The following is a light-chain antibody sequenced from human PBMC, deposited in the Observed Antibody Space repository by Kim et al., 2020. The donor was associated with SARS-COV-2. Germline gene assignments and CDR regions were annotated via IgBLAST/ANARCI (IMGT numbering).Light chain of an antibody. CDR2: GAS. Sequence: SSIGYRFIITCQASHYITKYLNWFHQKPGRAPRLLISGASDVDTGVPPRFSGSSSGTHFKLTINSLQPEDVGTYFCQQYESLPFTFGPGTKVDIK. CDR1: HYITKY. V-gene: IGKV1-33*01. CDR3: QQYESLPFT. J-gene: IGKJ3*01.